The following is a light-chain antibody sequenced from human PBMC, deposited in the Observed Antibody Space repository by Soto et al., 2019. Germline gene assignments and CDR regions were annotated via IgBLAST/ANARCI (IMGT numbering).Light chain of an antibody. V-gene: IGKV3-15*01. J-gene: IGKJ1*01. Sequence: IALSQAPGTPSLSPRQRPTRSCRAGPSLSSSNLAWYQQKPGQTPRLLLYGASTSATSVPPRFSGSGSGTEFTLTINSRQSEDFALYYCQQYDNWPLWTFGQGTKVDIK. CDR3: QQYDNWPLWT. CDR1: PSLSSSN. CDR2: GAS.